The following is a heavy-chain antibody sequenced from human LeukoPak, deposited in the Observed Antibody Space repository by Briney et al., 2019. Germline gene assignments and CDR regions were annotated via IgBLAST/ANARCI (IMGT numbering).Heavy chain of an antibody. CDR2: IYRSSIT. Sequence: SETLSLTCGVSGGTFTGYYWSWIRQPPGKGLEWIGYIYRSSITDYNPSLQSRVTISVDTSKNQFSLKLRSVTAADTAIYFCANLGGSSSGWYKYWGQGTLVTVSS. V-gene: IGHV4-59*01. D-gene: IGHD6-19*01. CDR1: GGTFTGYY. CDR3: ANLGGSSSGWYKY. J-gene: IGHJ4*02.